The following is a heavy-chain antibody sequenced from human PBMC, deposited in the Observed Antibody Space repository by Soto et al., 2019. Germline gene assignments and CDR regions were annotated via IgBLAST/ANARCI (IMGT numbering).Heavy chain of an antibody. CDR3: ATGGRGYSSAPRFYFEY. D-gene: IGHD5-18*01. CDR1: GGFFSSNA. CDR2: ILPIFDTT. Sequence: QVPLVQSGAEVKKPGSSVKVSCQASGGFFSSNAISWVRQAPGQGLEWMGGILPIFDTTHYAQKFQGRVTITADESTSTAYMELSSLKSEDTALYSCATGGRGYSSAPRFYFEYWGQGTLVPVSS. V-gene: IGHV1-69*01. J-gene: IGHJ4*02.